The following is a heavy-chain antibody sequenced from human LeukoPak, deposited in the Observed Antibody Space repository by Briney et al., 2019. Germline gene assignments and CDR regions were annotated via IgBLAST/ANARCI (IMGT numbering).Heavy chain of an antibody. CDR1: GGSISSYY. CDR3: ARGRRYCSSTSCYEPAFDI. V-gene: IGHV4-59*01. J-gene: IGHJ3*02. D-gene: IGHD2-2*01. CDR2: IYYSGST. Sequence: SETLSLTCTVSGGSISSYYWSWIRQPPGKGLEWIGYIYYSGSTNYNPSLKSRVTISVDTSKNQFSLKLSSVTAADTAVYYCARGRRYCSSTSCYEPAFDIWGQGKMVTVSS.